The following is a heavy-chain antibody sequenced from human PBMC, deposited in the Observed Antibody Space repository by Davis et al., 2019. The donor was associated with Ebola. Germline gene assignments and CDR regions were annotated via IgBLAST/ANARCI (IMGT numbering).Heavy chain of an antibody. J-gene: IGHJ6*02. Sequence: ASVKVSCKASGYTFTSYGISWVRQAPGQGLEWMGWISAYNGNTNYAQKLQGRVTMTTDTSTSTAYMELRSLRSDDTAVYYCARDSPYERAAMVTVQQLVRYYYYGMDVWGQGTTVTVSS. CDR3: ARDSPYERAAMVTVQQLVRYYYYGMDV. CDR1: GYTFTSYG. D-gene: IGHD6-13*01. CDR2: ISAYNGNT. V-gene: IGHV1-18*01.